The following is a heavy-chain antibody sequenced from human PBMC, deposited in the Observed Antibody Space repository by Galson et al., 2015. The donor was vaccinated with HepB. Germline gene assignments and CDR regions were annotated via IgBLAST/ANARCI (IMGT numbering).Heavy chain of an antibody. Sequence: SLRLSCAASGFTFSNFWMHWVRQAPGKGLVWLSHINSDGRSTKYLDSVGGRFTISRDNANNTLYLQMTSLRAEDTGVYFCARDNLENQLNWLDPWGRGTLVTVSS. V-gene: IGHV3-74*01. CDR3: ARDNLENQLNWLDP. CDR2: INSDGRST. D-gene: IGHD1-1*01. CDR1: GFTFSNFW. J-gene: IGHJ5*02.